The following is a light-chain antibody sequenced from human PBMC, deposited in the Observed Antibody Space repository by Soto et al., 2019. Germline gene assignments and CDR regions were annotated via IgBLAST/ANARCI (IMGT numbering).Light chain of an antibody. Sequence: EIVLTQSPATLSLSPGERATLXXRASQSVSSYLAWYHQKPDQAPRLFXYDASNRAAGIPARFSGSGSGTDFTLTISRLEPEDFAVYYCQQCNSWPQWTFGPGTKVDIK. CDR1: QSVSSY. J-gene: IGKJ1*01. CDR2: DAS. CDR3: QQCNSWPQWT. V-gene: IGKV3-11*01.